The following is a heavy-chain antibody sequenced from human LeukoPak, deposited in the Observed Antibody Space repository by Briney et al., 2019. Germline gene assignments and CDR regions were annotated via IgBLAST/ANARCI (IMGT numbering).Heavy chain of an antibody. J-gene: IGHJ4*02. CDR3: ARGYVWGSPTPFDH. CDR2: INPNSGGT. D-gene: IGHD3-16*01. V-gene: IGHV1-2*02. CDR1: GYTFTGYY. Sequence: ASVKVSCKASGYTFTGYYMHWVRQAPGQGLEWMGWINPNSGGTNYAQKFQGRVTMTRDTSISTAYMELSRLRSDDTAVYYCARGYVWGSPTPFDHWGQGTLVTVSS.